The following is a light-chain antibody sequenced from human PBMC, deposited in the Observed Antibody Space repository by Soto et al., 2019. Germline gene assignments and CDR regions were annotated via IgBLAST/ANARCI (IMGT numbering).Light chain of an antibody. CDR3: QQYNKWPPT. J-gene: IGKJ1*01. Sequence: EIVLTQSPGTLSLSPGERATLSCRASQSVSSNLAWFQQKPGQAPRLLIYGASTRDTGIPARFSGSGSGTEFTLTINSLQSEDFAVYHCQQYNKWPPTFGQGTKV. V-gene: IGKV3-15*01. CDR1: QSVSSN. CDR2: GAS.